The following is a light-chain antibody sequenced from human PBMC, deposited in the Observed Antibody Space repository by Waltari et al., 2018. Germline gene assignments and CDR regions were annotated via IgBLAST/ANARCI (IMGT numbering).Light chain of an antibody. J-gene: IGKJ1*01. V-gene: IGKV3-11*01. CDR3: LQRSLWPWT. CDR2: DTS. Sequence: IVLTQSPDTLSLSPGERATLSCRASQGVSGYLAGYQQKYGQAPSLLIYDTSKRVTGMPARFIGSGSGTDSTLTISSLEPEDFAIYYCLQRSLWPWTFGQGTKVEI. CDR1: QGVSGY.